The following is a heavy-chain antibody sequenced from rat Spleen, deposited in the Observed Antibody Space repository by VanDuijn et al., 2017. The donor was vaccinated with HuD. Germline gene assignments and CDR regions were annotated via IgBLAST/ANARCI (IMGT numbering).Heavy chain of an antibody. Sequence: QVQLKESGPGLMQPSETLSLTCTVSGFSLTSNGVGWVRQPLGKGLVWMGTIWAGGSTNYNSAVQSRLSISRDTSKSQVFLKMNSLQPEDTGTYYCARHEVGGFDYWGQGVMVTVSS. D-gene: IGHD3-7*01. V-gene: IGHV2-72*01. J-gene: IGHJ2*01. CDR1: GFSLTSNG. CDR3: ARHEVGGFDY. CDR2: IWAGGST.